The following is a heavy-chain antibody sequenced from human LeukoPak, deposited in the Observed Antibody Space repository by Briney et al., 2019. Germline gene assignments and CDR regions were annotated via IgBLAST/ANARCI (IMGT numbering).Heavy chain of an antibody. CDR3: ARVVRDYARWFDP. CDR1: GVSISSYY. D-gene: IGHD3-22*01. Sequence: PSETLSLTCTVSGVSISSYYWSWIRQPPGKGLEWIGYIYYSGSTNYNPSLKSRVTISVDTSKNQFSLKLSSVTAADRAVYYCARVVRDYARWFDPWGQGTLVTVSS. CDR2: IYYSGST. V-gene: IGHV4-59*01. J-gene: IGHJ5*02.